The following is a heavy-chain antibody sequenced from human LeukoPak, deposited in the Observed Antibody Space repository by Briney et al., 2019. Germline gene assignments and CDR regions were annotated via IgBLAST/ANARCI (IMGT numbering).Heavy chain of an antibody. V-gene: IGHV1-18*01. D-gene: IGHD3-22*01. Sequence: SVKVSCKASGYTFTSYGISWVRQAPGQGLECMGWISAYNGNTNYTQKLQGRVTMTTDTSTSTDYMELRSLRSDDTAVYDCAREGTYYYDSSGYPDYWGQGTLVTVSS. CDR1: GYTFTSYG. CDR2: ISAYNGNT. J-gene: IGHJ4*02. CDR3: AREGTYYYDSSGYPDY.